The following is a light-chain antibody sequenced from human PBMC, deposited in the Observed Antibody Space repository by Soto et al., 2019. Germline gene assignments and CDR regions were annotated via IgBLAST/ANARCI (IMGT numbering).Light chain of an antibody. CDR1: SIDIAPYNY. J-gene: IGLJ1*01. Sequence: SALTQPASVSGSPGQSLTISYTGTSIDIAPYNYVSWYQQHPGKAPKLIIYEVSYRPSGISNRFSGSKSGNTASLTISGLQAEDEADYYCSSYTSSTNYVFGTGTKVTVL. CDR3: SSYTSSTNYV. CDR2: EVS. V-gene: IGLV2-14*01.